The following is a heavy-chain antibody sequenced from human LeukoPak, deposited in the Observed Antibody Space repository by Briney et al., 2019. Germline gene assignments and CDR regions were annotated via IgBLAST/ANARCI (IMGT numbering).Heavy chain of an antibody. Sequence: SETLSLTCAVYGGSFSGYYWSWIRQPPGKGLEWIGEINHGGSTNYNPSLKSRVTISVDTSKNQFSLKLSSVTAADTAVYYCARRLGRLPLWNWFDPWGQGTLVTVSS. CDR2: INHGGST. V-gene: IGHV4-34*01. CDR1: GGSFSGYY. D-gene: IGHD2-15*01. CDR3: ARRLGRLPLWNWFDP. J-gene: IGHJ5*02.